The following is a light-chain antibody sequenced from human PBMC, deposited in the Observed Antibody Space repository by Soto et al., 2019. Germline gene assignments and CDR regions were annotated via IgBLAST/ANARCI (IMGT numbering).Light chain of an antibody. V-gene: IGKV3-15*01. Sequence: EIVMTQSPATLSVSPGERATLSCRASQSVGSSLAWYQQKPGQSPRLLIYGASTRATGIPARFSGSGSGTEFTLTISSLQSEDFAVYYCQQYTDWLRTFGHGTKVEIK. CDR3: QQYTDWLRT. CDR2: GAS. J-gene: IGKJ1*01. CDR1: QSVGSS.